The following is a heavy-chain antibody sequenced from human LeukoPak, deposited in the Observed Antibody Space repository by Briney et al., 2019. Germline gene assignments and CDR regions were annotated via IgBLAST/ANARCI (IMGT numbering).Heavy chain of an antibody. CDR3: ASSPRIVGRLDYYYYMDV. V-gene: IGHV1-69*05. D-gene: IGHD6-6*01. CDR2: IIPMFGSA. CDR1: GLTLSTYA. J-gene: IGHJ6*03. Sequence: GASVKVSCKASGLTLSTYAISWVRQAPGQGLEWMGGIIPMFGSALYAQKFQDRVTITTDESTTIAYMELSSLRSEDTAVYYCASSPRIVGRLDYYYYMDVWGKGTTVTVSS.